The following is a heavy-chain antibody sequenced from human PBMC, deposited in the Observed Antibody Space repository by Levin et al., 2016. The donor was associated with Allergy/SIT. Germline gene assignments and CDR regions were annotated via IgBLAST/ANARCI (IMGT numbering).Heavy chain of an antibody. Sequence: WIRQPPGKGLEWIGEINHSGSTNYNPSLKSRVTISVDTSKNQFSLKLSSVTAADTAVYYCASLSSSWANDYWGQGTLVTVSS. CDR2: INHSGST. CDR3: ASLSSSWANDY. J-gene: IGHJ4*02. D-gene: IGHD6-13*01. V-gene: IGHV4-34*01.